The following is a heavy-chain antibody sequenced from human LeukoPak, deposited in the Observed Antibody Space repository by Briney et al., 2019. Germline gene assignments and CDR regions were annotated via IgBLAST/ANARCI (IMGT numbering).Heavy chain of an antibody. D-gene: IGHD3-10*02. Sequence: ASVKVSCKASGYTFSSYHMDWVRQAPGQGLEWMGINNPSGDVTTYVQKFQGRVTMTTDTSTSTVYLELSSLRSEDTAVYYCARSLPHIDGREHGLDVWGQGTTVTVSS. J-gene: IGHJ6*02. CDR3: ARSLPHIDGREHGLDV. CDR2: NNPSGDVT. CDR1: GYTFSSYH. V-gene: IGHV1-46*01.